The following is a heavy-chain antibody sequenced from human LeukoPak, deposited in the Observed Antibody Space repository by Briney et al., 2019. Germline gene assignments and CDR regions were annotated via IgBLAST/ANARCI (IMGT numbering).Heavy chain of an antibody. V-gene: IGHV3-30*04. Sequence: GGSLRLSCAASGFTFTTYPTHWVRQAPGKGLEWLALISYDGSNKLYAPSVKGRFTISRDNSKNTVFLQMNSLRPADAAVYFCARDEDLYGGGFDLWGQGSLVIVSS. J-gene: IGHJ4*02. CDR3: ARDEDLYGGGFDL. CDR2: ISYDGSNK. CDR1: GFTFTTYP. D-gene: IGHD3-16*01.